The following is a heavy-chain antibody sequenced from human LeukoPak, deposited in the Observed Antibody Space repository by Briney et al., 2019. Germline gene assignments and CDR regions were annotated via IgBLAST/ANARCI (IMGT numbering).Heavy chain of an antibody. CDR3: ARAIRGSAVDTGDR. CDR2: IKNDGSEE. D-gene: IGHD3-10*01. J-gene: IGHJ4*02. CDR1: GFTFSSYW. V-gene: IGHV3-7*01. Sequence: GGSLRLSCAASGFTFSSYWMRWVRQAPGKGRGGGANIKNDGSEEYYVDSVKGRFTISRDNAKNSLFLQMNSLTVEDTAVYYCARAIRGSAVDTGDRWGQGTLVTVSS.